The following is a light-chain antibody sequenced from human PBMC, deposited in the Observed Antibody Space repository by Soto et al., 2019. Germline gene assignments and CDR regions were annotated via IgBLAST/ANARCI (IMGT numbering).Light chain of an antibody. V-gene: IGKV3-15*01. CDR1: QSVSSN. J-gene: IGKJ1*01. Sequence: EIVMTQSPATLSVSPGERATLSCRASQSVSSNLAWYQQKPGQAPRLLIYGASTRATGIPARFSGSGSGTEFTLTISSLQSEDFSTYYCQQYHSYWTFGQGTKVE. CDR2: GAS. CDR3: QQYHSYWT.